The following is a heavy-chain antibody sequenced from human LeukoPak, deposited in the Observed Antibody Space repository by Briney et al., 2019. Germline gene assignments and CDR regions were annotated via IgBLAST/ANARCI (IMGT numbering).Heavy chain of an antibody. CDR3: AREDGNFHDAFDI. Sequence: PGRSLRLSCAASGFTFSSYSMRWVRQAPGKGLEWVALISNDGRNKYYADSVKGRFTISRDNSKNTLYLQMDSLRTEDTAVHYCAREDGNFHDAFDIWGQGTVVTVSS. CDR1: GFTFSSYS. D-gene: IGHD1-7*01. V-gene: IGHV3-30*04. J-gene: IGHJ3*02. CDR2: ISNDGRNK.